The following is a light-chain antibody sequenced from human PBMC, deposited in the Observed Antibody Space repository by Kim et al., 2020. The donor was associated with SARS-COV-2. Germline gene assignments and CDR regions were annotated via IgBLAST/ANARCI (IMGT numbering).Light chain of an antibody. J-gene: IGLJ1*01. V-gene: IGLV1-47*01. CDR1: SSNIGSNY. CDR3: AAWDDSLSGDYV. CDR2: RNN. Sequence: QSVLTQPPSASGTPGQRVTSSCSGSSSNIGSNYVYWYQQLPGTAPKLLIYRNNQRPSGVPDRFSGSKSGTSASLAISGLRSEDEADYYCAAWDDSLSGDYVFGTGTKVTVL.